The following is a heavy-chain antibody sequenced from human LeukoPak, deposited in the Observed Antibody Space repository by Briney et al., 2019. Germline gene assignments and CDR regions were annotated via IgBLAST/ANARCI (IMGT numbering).Heavy chain of an antibody. CDR2: INTNTGNA. V-gene: IGHV7-4-1*02. J-gene: IGHJ6*03. D-gene: IGHD3-10*01. CDR1: GYTFTNYA. CDR3: ARSGGSGSYYARYYYYYMDV. Sequence: GASVKVPCKASGYTFTNYAMNWVRQAPGQGLEWMGWINTNTGNATYAQGFTGRFVFSLDTSVSTAYLQISSLKAEDTAVYYCARSGGSGSYYARYYYYYMDVWGKGTTVTVSS.